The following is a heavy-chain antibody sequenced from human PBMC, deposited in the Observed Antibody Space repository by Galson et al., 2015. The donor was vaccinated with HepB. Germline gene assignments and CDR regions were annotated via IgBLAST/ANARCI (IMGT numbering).Heavy chain of an antibody. CDR3: ARDRAGFVVVVEGYMDV. D-gene: IGHD2-2*01. Sequence: SLRLSCAASGFTFSRYTMNWVRQAPGKGLEWVSAIRGSGSGTYYADSVKGRFTISRDNSKNTLYLQMNSLRAEDTAVYYCARDRAGFVVVVEGYMDVWGKGTTATVSS. V-gene: IGHV3-23*01. CDR1: GFTFSRYT. J-gene: IGHJ6*03. CDR2: IRGSGSGT.